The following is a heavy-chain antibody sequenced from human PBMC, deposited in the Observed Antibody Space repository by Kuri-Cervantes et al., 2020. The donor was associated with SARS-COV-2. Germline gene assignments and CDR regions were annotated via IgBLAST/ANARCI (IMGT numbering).Heavy chain of an antibody. J-gene: IGHJ4*02. Sequence: SVKVSCKASGGTFSSYAISWVRQAPGQGLEWMGGIIPILGIANYAQKFQGRVTITADKSTSTAYMELSSLRSEDTAVYYCARDLRGRGILTGYYSFGYWGQGTLVTVSS. CDR1: GGTFSSYA. V-gene: IGHV1-69*10. CDR3: ARDLRGRGILTGYYSFGY. CDR2: IIPILGIA. D-gene: IGHD3-9*01.